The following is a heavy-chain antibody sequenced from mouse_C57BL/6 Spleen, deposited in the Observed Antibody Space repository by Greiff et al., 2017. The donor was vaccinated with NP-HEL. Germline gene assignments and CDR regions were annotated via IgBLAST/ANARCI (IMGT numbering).Heavy chain of an antibody. CDR2: ISDGGSYT. J-gene: IGHJ1*03. Sequence: EVKVVESGGGLVKPGGSLKLSCAASGFTFSSYAMSWVRQTPEKRLEWVATISDGGSYTYYPDNVKGRFTISRDNAKNNLYLQMSHLKSEDTAMYYWARDWGYGSSPPTGYFDVWGTGTTVTVSS. CDR1: GFTFSSYA. D-gene: IGHD1-1*01. V-gene: IGHV5-4*01. CDR3: ARDWGYGSSPPTGYFDV.